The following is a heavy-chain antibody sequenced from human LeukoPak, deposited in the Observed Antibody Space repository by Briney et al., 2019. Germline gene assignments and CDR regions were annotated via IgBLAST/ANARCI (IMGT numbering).Heavy chain of an antibody. CDR1: GFTFSNYW. D-gene: IGHD1-26*01. Sequence: GGSLRLSCAASGFTFSNYWMHWVRQDPLKGLVWFSRINSDGGSTGYADSVKGRFTISRDNAKNTLYLQMNSLRAEDTALYYCARGGTSGSLIYWGQGTLVTVSS. CDR2: INSDGGST. CDR3: ARGGTSGSLIY. J-gene: IGHJ4*02. V-gene: IGHV3-74*01.